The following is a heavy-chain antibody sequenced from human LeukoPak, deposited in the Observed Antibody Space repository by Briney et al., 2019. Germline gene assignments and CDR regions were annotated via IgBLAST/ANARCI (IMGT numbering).Heavy chain of an antibody. CDR3: ARPLGGSYGNYYYYGMDV. CDR2: IIAYNGNT. CDR1: GYTFTSYG. V-gene: IGHV1-18*01. J-gene: IGHJ6*02. Sequence: EASVKVSCKASGYTFTSYGISWVRQAPGQGLEWMGWIIAYNGNTNYAQKLQGRVTMTRDTSTSTVYMELSSLRSEDPAVYYCARPLGGSYGNYYYYGMDVWGQGTTVTVSS. D-gene: IGHD5-18*01.